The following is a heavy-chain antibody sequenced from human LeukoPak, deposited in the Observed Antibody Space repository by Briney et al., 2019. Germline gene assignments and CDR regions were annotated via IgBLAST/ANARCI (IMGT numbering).Heavy chain of an antibody. V-gene: IGHV3-23*01. CDR2: ISGSGGST. CDR1: GLTFSSDA. D-gene: IGHD3-10*01. Sequence: PGGSLRLSCAASGLTFSSDAMSWVRQAPGKGLEWVSAISGSGGSTYYADSVKGRFTISRDNSKNTLYLQMNSLRAEDTAVYYCAKLSAGVWVYYGMDVWGQGTTVTVAS. CDR3: AKLSAGVWVYYGMDV. J-gene: IGHJ6*02.